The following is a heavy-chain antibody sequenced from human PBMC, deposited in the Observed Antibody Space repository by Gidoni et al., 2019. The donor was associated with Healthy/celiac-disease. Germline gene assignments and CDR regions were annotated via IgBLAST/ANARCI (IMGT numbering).Heavy chain of an antibody. CDR2: ISSSSSYT. J-gene: IGHJ4*02. CDR1: GFTFSDYY. V-gene: IGHV3-11*05. D-gene: IGHD3-3*01. CDR3: ARVLEWPDYFDY. Sequence: QVQLVESGGGLVKPGGSLRLSCAASGFTFSDYYMSWIRQAPGKGLEWVSYISSSSSYTNYADSVKGRFTISRDNAKNSLYLQMNSLRAEDTAVYYCARVLEWPDYFDYWGQGTLVTVSS.